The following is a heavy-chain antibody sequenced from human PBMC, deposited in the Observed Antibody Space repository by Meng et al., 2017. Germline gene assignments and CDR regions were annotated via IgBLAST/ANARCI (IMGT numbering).Heavy chain of an antibody. CDR1: GYSFTSYW. CDR2: IYPGDSDT. CDR3: ARHSGYSGSYSDY. V-gene: IGHV5-51*01. J-gene: IGHJ4*02. Sequence: KVSCKGSGYSFTSYWIGWARQMPGKGLEWMGIIYPGDSDTRYSPSFQGQVTISAGKSISTAYLQWSSLKASDTAMYYCARHSGYSGSYSDYWGQGTLVTVSS. D-gene: IGHD1-26*01.